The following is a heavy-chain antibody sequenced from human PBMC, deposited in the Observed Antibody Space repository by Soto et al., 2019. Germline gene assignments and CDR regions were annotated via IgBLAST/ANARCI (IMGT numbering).Heavy chain of an antibody. CDR2: IYYTGTT. CDR1: GGSISSYY. V-gene: IGHV4-59*08. D-gene: IGHD2-21*01. Sequence: PSETLSLTCTVSGGSISSYYWSWIRQPPGKGLEWIGYIYYTGTTYYSPSLKSRVTISLHTSTNQFSLSLSSMAAADTAVYYCARMQYSHFDYWGQGMLVTVS. J-gene: IGHJ4*02. CDR3: ARMQYSHFDY.